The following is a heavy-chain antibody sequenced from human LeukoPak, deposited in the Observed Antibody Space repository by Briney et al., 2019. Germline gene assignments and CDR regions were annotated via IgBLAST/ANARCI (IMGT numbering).Heavy chain of an antibody. D-gene: IGHD3-10*01. Sequence: PSETLSLTCTVSGGSISSYYWSWIRQPPGKGLEWIGYTYYSGYTNYNPSLKSRVTISVDTSKNQFSLKLSSVTAADTAVYYCARTTMVRGTYYMDVWGKGTTVTISS. J-gene: IGHJ6*03. CDR1: GGSISSYY. CDR2: TYYSGYT. V-gene: IGHV4-59*01. CDR3: ARTTMVRGTYYMDV.